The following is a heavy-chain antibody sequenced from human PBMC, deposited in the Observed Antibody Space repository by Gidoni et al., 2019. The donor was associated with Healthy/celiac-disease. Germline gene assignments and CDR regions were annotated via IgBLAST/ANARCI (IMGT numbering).Heavy chain of an antibody. CDR3: ARGWKVRGGSCYLQ. CDR1: GGSFSGYY. D-gene: IGHD2-15*01. J-gene: IGHJ4*02. V-gene: IGHV4-34*01. Sequence: QVQLQQWGAGLLKPSETLSLPCAVYGGSFSGYYWSWIRQPPGKGLEWIGEINHSGSTNYNPSRKSRVTISVDTSKNQFSLKLSSVTAADTAVYYCARGWKVRGGSCYLQWGQGTLVTVSS. CDR2: INHSGST.